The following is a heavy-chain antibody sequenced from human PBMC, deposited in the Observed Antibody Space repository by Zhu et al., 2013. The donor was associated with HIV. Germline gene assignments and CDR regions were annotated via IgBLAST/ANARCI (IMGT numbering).Heavy chain of an antibody. D-gene: IGHD2-2*01. J-gene: IGHJ4*02. Sequence: QVQLQESGPGLVKPSETLSLTCSVSGGSISSSNYYWGWIRQPPGKGLECIGSIYYSGSTYYNPSLKSRVTISVDTSKNQFSLRLSSVTAADTAVYFCAGFKYQLLLYRDFDYWGQGTLVTVSS. CDR3: AGFKYQLLLYRDFDY. V-gene: IGHV4-39*07. CDR1: GGSISSSNYY. CDR2: IYYSGST.